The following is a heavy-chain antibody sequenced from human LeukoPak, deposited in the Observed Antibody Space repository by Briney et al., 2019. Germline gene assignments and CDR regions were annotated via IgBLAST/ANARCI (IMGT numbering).Heavy chain of an antibody. CDR3: ARIADTTIRGFV. D-gene: IGHD3-10*01. V-gene: IGHV3-48*04. J-gene: IGHJ4*02. CDR1: GFTFSSYG. CDR2: ISSSSSTI. Sequence: GGSLRLSCAASGFTFSSYGMNWVRQAPGKGLEWVSYISSSSSTIYSADSVKGRFTVSRDNAKNSLYLQMNSLRAEDTAVYYCARIADTTIRGFVWGQGTLVTVSS.